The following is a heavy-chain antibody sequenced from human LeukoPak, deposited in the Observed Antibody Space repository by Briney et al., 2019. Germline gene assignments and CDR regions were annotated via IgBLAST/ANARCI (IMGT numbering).Heavy chain of an antibody. CDR3: APHGDYFFSEPHPRSYTWFDY. Sequence: SETLSLTCAVAGGSFTGYFWSWVRHAPGKGRDGIAEFNPRGITNYNPSLASRVLISVETSENQGSQRLSSVTAADTAVYYCAPHGDYFFSEPHPRSYTWFDYWPQGTLLTVSS. J-gene: IGHJ4*02. V-gene: IGHV4-34*01. D-gene: IGHD3-16*01. CDR2: FNPRGIT. CDR1: GGSFTGYF.